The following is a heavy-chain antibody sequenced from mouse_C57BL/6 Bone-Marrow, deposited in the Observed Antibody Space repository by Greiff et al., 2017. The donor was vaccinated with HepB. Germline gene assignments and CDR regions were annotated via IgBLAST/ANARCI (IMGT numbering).Heavy chain of an antibody. Sequence: EVKLMESGPGLVKPSQSLSLTCSVTGYSITSGYYWNWIRQFPGNKLEWMGYISYDGSNNYNPYLKNRITITRDTSKNQFFLKLNSVTTEDTSTYYCARGAYFLAWFAYWGQGTLVTVSA. D-gene: IGHD2-10*01. CDR3: ARGAYFLAWFAY. J-gene: IGHJ3*01. CDR1: GYSITSGYY. CDR2: ISYDGSN. V-gene: IGHV3-6*01.